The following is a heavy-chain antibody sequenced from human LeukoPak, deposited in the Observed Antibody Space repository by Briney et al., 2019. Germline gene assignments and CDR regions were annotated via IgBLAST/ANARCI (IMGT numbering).Heavy chain of an antibody. CDR2: INPNSGGT. V-gene: IGHV1-2*02. J-gene: IGHJ5*02. CDR3: ARSPGYSYGPGGWFDP. D-gene: IGHD5-18*01. Sequence: ASVKVSCKASGYTFTGYYMHWVRQAPGQGLEWMGWINPNSGGTNYAQKFQGRVTMTTDTSTSTAYMELRSLRSDDTAVYYCARSPGYSYGPGGWFDPWGQGTLVTVSS. CDR1: GYTFTGYY.